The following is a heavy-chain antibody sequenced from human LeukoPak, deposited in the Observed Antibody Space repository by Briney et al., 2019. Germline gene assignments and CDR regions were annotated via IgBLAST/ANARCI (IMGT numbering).Heavy chain of an antibody. CDR2: ISGSGGST. CDR1: GFTFSSYA. V-gene: IGHV3-23*01. J-gene: IGHJ4*02. D-gene: IGHD2-21*02. CDR3: AKVTDIVVVTGWGELGY. Sequence: GGSLRLSCAASGFTFSSYAMSWVRQAPGKGLEWVSAISGSGGSTYYADSVKGRFTISRDNSKNTLYLQMNSLRAKDTAVYYCAKVTDIVVVTGWGELGYWGQGTLVTVSS.